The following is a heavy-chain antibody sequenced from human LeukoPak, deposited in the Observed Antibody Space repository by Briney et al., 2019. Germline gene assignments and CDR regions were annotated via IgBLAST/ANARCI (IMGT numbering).Heavy chain of an antibody. V-gene: IGHV3-66*02. Sequence: GGSLRLSCAASGFTVSSKYMSWVRQAPGKGLEWVSVIYSGGDTYYADSVKGRFTIPRDNSKNTLYLQMNSLRVEDTAVYFCARAGAKTGYWSHYYYYMDVWGKGTTVTVS. CDR3: ARAGAKTGYWSHYYYYMDV. CDR1: GFTVSSKY. J-gene: IGHJ6*03. CDR2: IYSGGDT. D-gene: IGHD3-9*01.